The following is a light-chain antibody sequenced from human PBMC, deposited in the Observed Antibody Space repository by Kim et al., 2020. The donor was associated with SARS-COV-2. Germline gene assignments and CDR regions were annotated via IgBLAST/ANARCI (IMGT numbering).Light chain of an antibody. CDR2: QDS. V-gene: IGLV3-1*01. Sequence: SQGQTAWIPCCGDKLGDNYACCYQQNPGQSPVLVIYQDSKRPSGIHERFSGSNSGNTATLTSSGTQAMDEADYYCQAWDSSTAYVFGTGTKVTVL. CDR1: KLGDNY. CDR3: QAWDSSTAYV. J-gene: IGLJ1*01.